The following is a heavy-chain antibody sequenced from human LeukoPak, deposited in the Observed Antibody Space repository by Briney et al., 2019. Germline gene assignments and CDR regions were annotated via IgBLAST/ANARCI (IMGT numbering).Heavy chain of an antibody. Sequence: GGSLRLSCAASGFTFSSYSMNWVRQAPGKGLEWVSSISSSSSYIYYADSVKGRFTISRDNAKNSLYLQTNSLRAEDTAVYYCARDNSGWYDYWGQGTLVTVSS. CDR1: GFTFSSYS. CDR2: ISSSSSYI. V-gene: IGHV3-21*01. J-gene: IGHJ4*02. D-gene: IGHD6-19*01. CDR3: ARDNSGWYDY.